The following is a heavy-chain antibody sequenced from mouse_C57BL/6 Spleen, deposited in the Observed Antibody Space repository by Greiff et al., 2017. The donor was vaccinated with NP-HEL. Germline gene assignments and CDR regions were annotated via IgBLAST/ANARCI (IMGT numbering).Heavy chain of an antibody. CDR3: AREGVGTYYSNYDAMDY. J-gene: IGHJ4*01. Sequence: QVQLQQPGAELVKPGASVKMSCKASGYTFTSYWITWVKQRPGQGLEWIGDIYPGSGSTNYNEKFKSKATLTVDTSSSTAYMQLSSLTSEDSAVYYCAREGVGTYYSNYDAMDYWGQGTSVTVSS. D-gene: IGHD2-5*01. CDR1: GYTFTSYW. V-gene: IGHV1-55*01. CDR2: IYPGSGST.